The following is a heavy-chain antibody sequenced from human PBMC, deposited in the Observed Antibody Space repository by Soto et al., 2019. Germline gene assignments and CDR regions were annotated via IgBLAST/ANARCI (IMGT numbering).Heavy chain of an antibody. J-gene: IGHJ4*02. CDR3: AKATTNGGWFNPFDS. CDR1: GFSFVNYA. D-gene: IGHD6-19*01. Sequence: EVQLLEPGGGLVQPGGSLRLSCAASGFSFVNYAMNWVRQAPGKGLEWVSGLSGSGTSTYYADSVKGRFTISRDNSRDTLFLQMNSLTADDTAVYYCAKATTNGGWFNPFDSWGQGALVTVSS. V-gene: IGHV3-23*01. CDR2: LSGSGTST.